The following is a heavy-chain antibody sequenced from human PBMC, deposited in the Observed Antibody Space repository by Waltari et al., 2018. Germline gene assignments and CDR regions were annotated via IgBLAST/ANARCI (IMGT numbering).Heavy chain of an antibody. CDR3: AREASGWTPHFDN. J-gene: IGHJ4*02. Sequence: QVQLVESGGGLVKPGGSMRLPCPISVFRFSDHFMTWNRQAPGKGLEWVAYISGNGASTVYADSVKGRFSISRVNAKNSLYLQMNSLRADDTAVYVCAREASGWTPHFDNWGQGTLVTVSS. CDR1: VFRFSDHF. D-gene: IGHD6-19*01. CDR2: ISGNGAST. V-gene: IGHV3-11*01.